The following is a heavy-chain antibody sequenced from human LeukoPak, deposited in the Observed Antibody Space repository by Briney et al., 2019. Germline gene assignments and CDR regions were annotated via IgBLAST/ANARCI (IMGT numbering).Heavy chain of an antibody. J-gene: IGHJ4*02. CDR1: GFTFSAYE. D-gene: IGHD3-16*01. V-gene: IGHV3-48*03. CDR2: ISGSGDTI. CDR3: VSAYGGLLDY. Sequence: GGSLRLSCAASGFTFSAYEMNWVRQAPGKGLEWLSYISGSGDTIYYAESVKGRFTISRDNAKNSLYLQMSSLRAEDTAVYYCVSAYGGLLDYWGQGPMVTVSS.